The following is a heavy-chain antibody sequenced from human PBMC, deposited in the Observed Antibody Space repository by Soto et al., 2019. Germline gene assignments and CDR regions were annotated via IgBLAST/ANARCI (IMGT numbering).Heavy chain of an antibody. Sequence: SETLSLTCAVYGGSFSGYYWSWIRQPPGKGLEWIGEINHSGSTNYNPSLKSRVTISVDTSKNQFSLKLSSVTAADTAVYYCARGLLRYFVPYYFDYWGQGTLVTVSS. J-gene: IGHJ4*02. CDR2: INHSGST. V-gene: IGHV4-34*01. D-gene: IGHD3-9*01. CDR1: GGSFSGYY. CDR3: ARGLLRYFVPYYFDY.